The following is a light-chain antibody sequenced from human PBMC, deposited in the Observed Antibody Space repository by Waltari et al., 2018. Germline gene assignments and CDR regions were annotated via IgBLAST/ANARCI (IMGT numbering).Light chain of an antibody. Sequence: DLQITQCPSTLYASVRDRVTIPCRASQSVGTWLAWYQQKPGKAPKLLIYMASTLESGVPSRFSGSGSGTEFTLTISSLQPDDFATYSCQQYSSFSTFGQGTKL. CDR1: QSVGTW. V-gene: IGKV1-5*03. CDR3: QQYSSFST. J-gene: IGKJ2*01. CDR2: MAS.